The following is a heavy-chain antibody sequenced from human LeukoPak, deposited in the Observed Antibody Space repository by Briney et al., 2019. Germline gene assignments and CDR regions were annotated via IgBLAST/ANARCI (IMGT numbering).Heavy chain of an antibody. Sequence: SQTLSLTCAISGDSVSSNSAAWNWIRQSPTRGLEWLGRAYYRSKWYYDYSVSVKSRITINPDTSKNQFSLQLNSVTPEDTAVYYCARVYYYDSSGYPFDYWGQGTLVTVSS. V-gene: IGHV6-1*01. CDR3: ARVYYYDSSGYPFDY. J-gene: IGHJ4*02. CDR1: GDSVSSNSAA. CDR2: AYYRSKWYY. D-gene: IGHD3-22*01.